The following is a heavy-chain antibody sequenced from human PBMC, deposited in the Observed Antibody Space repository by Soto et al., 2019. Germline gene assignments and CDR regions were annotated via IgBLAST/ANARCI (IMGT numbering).Heavy chain of an antibody. CDR3: ARGRAMRLASAGIHKY. D-gene: IGHD6-13*01. V-gene: IGHV1-69*01. CDR1: GDTFRDYC. CDR2: IIPIFGTP. Sequence: QVLLVQSGAEVKEPGSSVRVSCKSPGDTFRDYCISWVRQAPGQGLEWMGGIIPIFGTPNYAQRFQGRLTITADESTSTAYMELSSLRSEDTAVYYCARGRAMRLASAGIHKYWGQGTLVTVSS. J-gene: IGHJ1*01.